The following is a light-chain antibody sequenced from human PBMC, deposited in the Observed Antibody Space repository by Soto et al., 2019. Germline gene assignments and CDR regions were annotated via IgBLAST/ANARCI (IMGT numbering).Light chain of an antibody. CDR1: RSDLGGYNF. V-gene: IGLV2-14*01. Sequence: QSVLTQPAPVSGSPEQAITISSPGTRSDLGGYNFVSWYQHHPGKAPKLMIYQVSNRPSGVSNRFSGSKAGNTASLTISGLQAEDEADYYCCSYTSSSPDVFGTGTKVTV. CDR3: CSYTSSSPDV. J-gene: IGLJ1*01. CDR2: QVS.